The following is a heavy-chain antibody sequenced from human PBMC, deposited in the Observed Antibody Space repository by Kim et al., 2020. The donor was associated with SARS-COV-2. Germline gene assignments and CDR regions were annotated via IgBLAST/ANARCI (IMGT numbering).Heavy chain of an antibody. Sequence: AQKFQGRGTMTEDTSTDTAYMELSSLRSEDTAVYYCATHPSIVVVTGQDYWGQGTLVTVSS. V-gene: IGHV1-24*01. J-gene: IGHJ4*02. CDR3: ATHPSIVVVTGQDY. D-gene: IGHD2-21*02.